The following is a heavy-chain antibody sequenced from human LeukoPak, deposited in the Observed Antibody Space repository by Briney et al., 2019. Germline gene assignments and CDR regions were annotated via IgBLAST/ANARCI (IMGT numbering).Heavy chain of an antibody. Sequence: GGSLRLSCAASGFTFSNYWMHWVRQAPGKGLVWVSRINSDGRSTKYADSVKGRFTISRDNAKNTLYLQMNSLKAEDTAVYYCVRDRAVSPFPPDAFDMWGQGTMVTVAS. CDR2: INSDGRST. D-gene: IGHD4-17*01. CDR3: VRDRAVSPFPPDAFDM. CDR1: GFTFSNYW. V-gene: IGHV3-74*01. J-gene: IGHJ3*02.